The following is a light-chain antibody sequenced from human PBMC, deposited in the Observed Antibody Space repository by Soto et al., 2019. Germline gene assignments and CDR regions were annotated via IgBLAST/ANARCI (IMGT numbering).Light chain of an antibody. V-gene: IGKV1-5*01. CDR1: QRLSSW. CDR3: QQFNNYPL. CDR2: DAS. J-gene: IGKJ3*01. Sequence: DIQMTQSPSTLSTSVGDRVTITCRASQRLSSWLAWYQKQPGKAPQLLIYDASSLKRGVPSRFSGSESGTDFTLTISSLQPEDFATYYCQQFNNYPLFGPGTKVDIK.